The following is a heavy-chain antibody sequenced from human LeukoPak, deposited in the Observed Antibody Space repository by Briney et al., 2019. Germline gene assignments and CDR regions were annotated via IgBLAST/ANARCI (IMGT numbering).Heavy chain of an antibody. CDR2: ISWNSGSI. Sequence: GGSLRLSCAASGFTFDDYAMHWVRQAPGKGLEWVSGISWNSGSIAYADSAKGRFTISRDNAKNSLYLQMNSLRAEDTALYYCAKDLSTTVTTVFDYWGQGTLVTVSS. J-gene: IGHJ4*02. D-gene: IGHD4-17*01. CDR1: GFTFDDYA. CDR3: AKDLSTTVTTVFDY. V-gene: IGHV3-9*01.